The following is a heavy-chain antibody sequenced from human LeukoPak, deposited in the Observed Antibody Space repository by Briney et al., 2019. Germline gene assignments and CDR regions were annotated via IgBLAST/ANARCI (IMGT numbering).Heavy chain of an antibody. D-gene: IGHD3-9*01. CDR3: ARENPVYDIPRDY. V-gene: IGHV3-21*05. CDR2: ISSSSSYI. Sequence: GGSLRLSCAASGFTFSSYSMNWVRQAPGKGLEWVSYISSSSSYIYYADSVKGRFTISRDNAKNSLYLQMNSLRAEDTAVYYCARENPVYDIPRDYWGQGTLVTVSS. J-gene: IGHJ4*02. CDR1: GFTFSSYS.